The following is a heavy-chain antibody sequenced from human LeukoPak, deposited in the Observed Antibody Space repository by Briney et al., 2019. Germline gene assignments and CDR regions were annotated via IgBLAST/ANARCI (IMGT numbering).Heavy chain of an antibody. D-gene: IGHD3-3*01. Sequence: PSETLSLTCTVSGGSISSYYWSWIRQPPGKGLEWIGYIYYSGSTNYNPSLKSRVTISVDTSKNQFSLKLSSVTAADTAVYYCARGTWSGYYYFDYWGQGTLVTVSS. V-gene: IGHV4-59*01. CDR2: IYYSGST. J-gene: IGHJ4*02. CDR3: ARGTWSGYYYFDY. CDR1: GGSISSYY.